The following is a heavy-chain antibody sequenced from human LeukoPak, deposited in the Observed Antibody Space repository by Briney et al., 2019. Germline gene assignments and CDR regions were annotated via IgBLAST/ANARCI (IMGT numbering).Heavy chain of an antibody. Sequence: GGSLRLSCAASGFTFSSYAMSWVRQAPGKGLEWVSAISGSGGSTYYADSVKGRFTISRDNSKNTLYLQMNSLRAEDTAVYYCAKGVSRLGELSLYDHFDYWGQGTLVTVSS. CDR3: AKGVSRLGELSLYDHFDY. V-gene: IGHV3-23*01. J-gene: IGHJ4*02. CDR1: GFTFSSYA. CDR2: ISGSGGST. D-gene: IGHD3-16*02.